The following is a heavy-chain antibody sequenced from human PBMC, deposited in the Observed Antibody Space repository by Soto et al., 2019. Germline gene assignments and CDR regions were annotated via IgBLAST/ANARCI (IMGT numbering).Heavy chain of an antibody. CDR1: GDTFAFYS. CDR2: INPILSMS. D-gene: IGHD3-10*01. J-gene: IGHJ4*02. CDR3: ATSYGSGYRAFDY. V-gene: IGHV1-69*02. Sequence: QVQLVQSGAEVKRPGSSVKFSCKASGDTFAFYSINWVRQAPGLGLEWMGRINPILSMSNYAQRFQGRVTMTADKSTSTAYMVLNSLRSEDTAMYYCATSYGSGYRAFDYWGQGALVTVSS.